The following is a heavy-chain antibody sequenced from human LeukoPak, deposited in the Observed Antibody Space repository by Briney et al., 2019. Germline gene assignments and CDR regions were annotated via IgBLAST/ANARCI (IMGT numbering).Heavy chain of an antibody. Sequence: GASVKVSCKASGGTFSSYAISWVRQAPGQGLEWMGRIIPILGIANYAQKFQGRVTITADKSTSTAYMEPSSLRSEDTAVYYCARVAVASGPFDPWGQGTLVTVSS. D-gene: IGHD6-19*01. CDR2: IIPILGIA. V-gene: IGHV1-69*04. J-gene: IGHJ5*02. CDR3: ARVAVASGPFDP. CDR1: GGTFSSYA.